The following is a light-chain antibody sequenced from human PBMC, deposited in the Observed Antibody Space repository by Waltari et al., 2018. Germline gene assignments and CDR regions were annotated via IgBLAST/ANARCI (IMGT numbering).Light chain of an antibody. V-gene: IGLV1-44*01. Sequence: QSVLPPPPSASGNPGQRVPISCSRTGSTIRRTNVSLYQQLPGTAPKLLIYSNDQRPLGVPDRFSGSKSGTSASLAIIGLQSEDEADYYCATWDDSLNGRVFGGGTKLTVL. J-gene: IGLJ2*01. CDR3: ATWDDSLNGRV. CDR1: GSTIRRTN. CDR2: SND.